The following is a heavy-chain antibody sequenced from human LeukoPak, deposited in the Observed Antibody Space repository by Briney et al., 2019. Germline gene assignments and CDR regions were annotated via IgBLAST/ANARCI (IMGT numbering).Heavy chain of an antibody. CDR3: ARGGGYYYDY. CDR2: ISAKNGHT. V-gene: IGHV1-18*01. J-gene: IGHJ4*02. CDR1: GYPSIRYG. D-gene: IGHD3-22*01. Sequence: GASVKVSCKASGYPSIRYGISWVRQAPGQGLEWMGWISAKNGHTKYAQKFLGRVTMTRDISTSTAYMELRSLRSDDTAVYYCARGGGYYYDYWGQGTLVTVSS.